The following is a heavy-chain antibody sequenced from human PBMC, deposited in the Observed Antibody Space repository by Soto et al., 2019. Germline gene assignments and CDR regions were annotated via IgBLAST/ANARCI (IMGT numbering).Heavy chain of an antibody. J-gene: IGHJ4*02. Sequence: QVQLQESGPGLVKPSETLSLTCTVSGGSVSSGSYYWSWIRQPPGKGLEWIGYIYYSGSTNYNPALKRRGTLSVDTSKNQFSLKLSSVTAADTAVYYCARVGFGEFVFDYWGQGTLVTVSS. V-gene: IGHV4-61*01. CDR3: ARVGFGEFVFDY. CDR2: IYYSGST. D-gene: IGHD3-10*01. CDR1: GGSVSSGSYY.